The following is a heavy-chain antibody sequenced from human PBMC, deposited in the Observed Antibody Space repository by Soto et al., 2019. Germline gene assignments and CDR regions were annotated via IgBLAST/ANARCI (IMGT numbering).Heavy chain of an antibody. CDR3: AKSRPPIVYAIQRAQSFDY. Sequence: EVQLLESGGGLVQPGGSLRLSCAASGFTFSSYAMSWVRQAPGKGLEWVSAISGSGGSTYYADSVKGRFTISRDNSKNTLYLQMNSLRAEDTAVYYCAKSRPPIVYAIQRAQSFDYWGQGTLVTVSS. V-gene: IGHV3-23*01. CDR1: GFTFSSYA. D-gene: IGHD2-8*01. J-gene: IGHJ4*02. CDR2: ISGSGGST.